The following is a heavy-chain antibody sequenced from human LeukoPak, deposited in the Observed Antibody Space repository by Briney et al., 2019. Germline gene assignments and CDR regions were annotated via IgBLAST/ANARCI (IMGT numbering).Heavy chain of an antibody. Sequence: SQTLSLTCTVSGGSISSGSYYWSWIRQPAGKGLEWIGRIYTSGSTNYNPSLRSRVTISVDTSKNQFSLKLSSVTAADTAVYYCARSIGWLPSTNVVTAKGWFDPWGQGTLVTVSS. J-gene: IGHJ5*02. CDR3: ARSIGWLPSTNVVTAKGWFDP. D-gene: IGHD2-21*02. CDR2: IYTSGST. V-gene: IGHV4-61*02. CDR1: GGSISSGSYY.